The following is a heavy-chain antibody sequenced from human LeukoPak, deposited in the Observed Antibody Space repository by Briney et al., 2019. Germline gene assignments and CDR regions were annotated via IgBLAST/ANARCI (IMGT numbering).Heavy chain of an antibody. V-gene: IGHV4-59*08. Sequence: SETLSLTCTVFGGSISNYYWSWIRQPPGKGLEWIGYIYYSGSTNYNPSLKSRLTISVDTPENHFSLRLTSVTAADTAVYYCARHSETCSGGSCFLEYFDYWGQGTLVTVYS. CDR3: ARHSETCSGGSCFLEYFDY. CDR2: IYYSGST. D-gene: IGHD2-15*01. J-gene: IGHJ4*02. CDR1: GGSISNYY.